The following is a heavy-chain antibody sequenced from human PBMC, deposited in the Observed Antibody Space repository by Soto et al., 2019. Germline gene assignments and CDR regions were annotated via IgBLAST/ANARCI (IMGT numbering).Heavy chain of an antibody. D-gene: IGHD2-2*01. CDR3: ARPLQGYDQSWFDS. CDR1: GYTFTSYY. CDR2: INPNSGGT. Sequence: ASVKVSCKASGYTFTSYYMHWVRQAPGQGLEWMGWINPNSGGTNYAQKFQGWVTMTRDTSISTAYMELSRLRSDDTAVYYCARPLQGYDQSWFDSWGQGTLVTVSS. V-gene: IGHV1-2*04. J-gene: IGHJ5*01.